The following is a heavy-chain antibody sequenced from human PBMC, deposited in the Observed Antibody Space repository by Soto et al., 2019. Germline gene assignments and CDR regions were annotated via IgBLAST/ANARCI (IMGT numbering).Heavy chain of an antibody. J-gene: IGHJ3*01. V-gene: IGHV4-34*01. D-gene: IGHD6-19*01. Sequence: KSSETLSLTCAVYGGSFSGYFWNWIRQTPGKGLEWIGKVNHNGRNNYNPSLKSRVTISLDMSKNQTSLKLTSVTAADTAVYYCARGGSSDWQVAFDFWGQGTMVTVSS. CDR1: GGSFSGYF. CDR3: ARGGSSDWQVAFDF. CDR2: VNHNGRN.